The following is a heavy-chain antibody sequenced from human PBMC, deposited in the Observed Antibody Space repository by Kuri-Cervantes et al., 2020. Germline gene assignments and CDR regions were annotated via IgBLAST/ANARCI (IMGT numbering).Heavy chain of an antibody. CDR1: GFTFSDYY. CDR3: AKDFPRPKDGRYYYGVDV. J-gene: IGHJ6*02. Sequence: GESLKISCAASGFTFSDYYMSWIRQAPGKGLEWVSYISSSGSTIYYADSVKGRFTISRDNAKNSLYLQMNSLRAEDTAVYYCAKDFPRPKDGRYYYGVDVWGQGTTVTVSS. CDR2: ISSSGSTI. V-gene: IGHV3-11*04.